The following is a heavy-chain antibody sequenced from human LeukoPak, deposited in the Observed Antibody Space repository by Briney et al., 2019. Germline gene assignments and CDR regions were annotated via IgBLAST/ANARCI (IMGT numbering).Heavy chain of an antibody. D-gene: IGHD2-15*01. CDR2: IYTSGST. V-gene: IGHV4-4*07. CDR3: AREVQVEAFDI. CDR1: GFTFSSYS. Sequence: GSLRLSCAASGFTFSSYSMYWVRQAPGKGLEWIGRIYTSGSTNYNPSLKSRVTMSVDTSKNQFSLKLSSVTAADTAVYYCAREVQVEAFDIWGQGTMVTVSS. J-gene: IGHJ3*02.